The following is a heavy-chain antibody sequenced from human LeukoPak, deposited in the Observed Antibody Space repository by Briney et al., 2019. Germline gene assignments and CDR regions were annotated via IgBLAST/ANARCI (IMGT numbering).Heavy chain of an antibody. V-gene: IGHV3-33*01. Sequence: GGSLRLSCAASGFSFSNHGMHWVRQAPGKRLEWVAVIWDDGNNKRYANSVNGRFTISRDNSENTLYLQMNSLRAEDTAVYYCARGSTYYDSSGQVPFDYWGQGTLVTVSS. D-gene: IGHD3-22*01. J-gene: IGHJ4*02. CDR3: ARGSTYYDSSGQVPFDY. CDR1: GFSFSNHG. CDR2: IWDDGNNK.